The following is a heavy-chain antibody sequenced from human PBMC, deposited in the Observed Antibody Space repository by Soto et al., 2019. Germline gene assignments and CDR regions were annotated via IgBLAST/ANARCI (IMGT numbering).Heavy chain of an antibody. D-gene: IGHD3-9*01. V-gene: IGHV3-74*01. Sequence: EVQLVESGGVLVQPGGSLRLSCAASGFTFSTYWMQWVRQAPGKGLVWVSRISTDGGFTNYADSVKGRFTISRDNAKNTLYLTINSLRAEDTAVYYCARAVSNNCGNFAWWGQGTLVTVS. CDR3: ARAVSNNCGNFAW. CDR1: GFTFSTYW. CDR2: ISTDGGFT. J-gene: IGHJ4*02.